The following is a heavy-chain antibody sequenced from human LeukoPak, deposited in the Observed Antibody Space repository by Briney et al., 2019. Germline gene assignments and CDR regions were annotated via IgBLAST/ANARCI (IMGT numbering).Heavy chain of an antibody. CDR3: ARVGDGYNVDH. CDR2: IYYSGST. V-gene: IGHV4-59*01. J-gene: IGHJ4*02. CDR1: GGSISSYY. D-gene: IGHD5-24*01. Sequence: SETLSLTCTVSGGSISSYYWSWIRPPPGKGLEWIGYIYYSGSTNYNPSLKSRVTISVDTSKNQFSLKLSSVTAADTAVYYCARVGDGYNVDHWGQGTLVTVSS.